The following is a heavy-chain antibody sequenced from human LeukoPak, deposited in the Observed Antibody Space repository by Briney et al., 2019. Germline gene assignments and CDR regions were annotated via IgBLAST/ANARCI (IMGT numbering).Heavy chain of an antibody. Sequence: HPGRSLRLSCAASGFTFSIYAMHWVRQAPGKGLEWVAVISYDGSNKYYADSVKGRFTISRDNSKNTLYLQMNSLRAEDTAVYYCARDRDTKIYYYYGMDVWGQGTTVTVSS. CDR2: ISYDGSNK. CDR3: ARDRDTKIYYYYGMDV. CDR1: GFTFSIYA. V-gene: IGHV3-30-3*01. J-gene: IGHJ6*02. D-gene: IGHD5-24*01.